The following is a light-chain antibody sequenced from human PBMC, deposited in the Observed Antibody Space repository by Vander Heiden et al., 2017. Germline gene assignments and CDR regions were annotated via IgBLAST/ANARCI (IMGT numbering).Light chain of an antibody. CDR2: KAS. CDR1: QSISSW. J-gene: IGKJ1*01. Sequence: DIQMTQSPSTLSASVGDRVTITCRASQSISSWLAWYQQKPGKAPKLLIYKASSLESGVPLRFSGSGYGTEFTLTISSRQPDDFASYYCQQYNSYSPWTFGQGTKVEIK. V-gene: IGKV1-5*03. CDR3: QQYNSYSPWT.